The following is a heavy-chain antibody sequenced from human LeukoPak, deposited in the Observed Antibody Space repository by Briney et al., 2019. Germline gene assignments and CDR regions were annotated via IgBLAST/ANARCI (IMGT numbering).Heavy chain of an antibody. CDR3: ARVGPGTTELFDY. J-gene: IGHJ4*02. D-gene: IGHD1-7*01. Sequence: SETLSLTCAVYGGSSSGYYWSWIRQPPGKGLEWIGEINHSGSTNYNPSLKSRVTISVDTSKNQFSLKLSSVTAADTAVYYCARVGPGTTELFDYWGQGTLVTVSS. CDR2: INHSGST. V-gene: IGHV4-34*01. CDR1: GGSSSGYY.